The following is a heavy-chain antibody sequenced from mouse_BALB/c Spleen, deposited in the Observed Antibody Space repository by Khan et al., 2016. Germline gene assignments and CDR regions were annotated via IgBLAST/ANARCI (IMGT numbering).Heavy chain of an antibody. Sequence: QVQLQQPGAELAKPGASVKMSCKASGYTFTSYWMHWVKQRPGQGLEWIGYINPSTGYTEYNQKFKDKATLTADKSSSTAYMQLNSLTSEDSAVYYCAYYGNYDYWGQGTTLTVSS. V-gene: IGHV1-7*01. J-gene: IGHJ2*01. CDR2: INPSTGYT. CDR3: AYYGNYDY. CDR1: GYTFTSYW. D-gene: IGHD2-1*01.